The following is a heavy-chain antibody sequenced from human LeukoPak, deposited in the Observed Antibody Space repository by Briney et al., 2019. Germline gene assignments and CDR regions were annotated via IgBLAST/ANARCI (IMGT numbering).Heavy chain of an antibody. J-gene: IGHJ4*02. D-gene: IGHD2-8*02. CDR3: VGGYDPHY. Sequence: GRSLRLSCAASGFTLSNLWMHWVRQAPGKGLVWVSRINSDGSDTSYTDSVKGRLTISRDNAKNTLYLQMNSLRAEDTAIYYCVGGYDPHYWGQGTLVTVSS. V-gene: IGHV3-74*01. CDR2: INSDGSDT. CDR1: GFTLSNLW.